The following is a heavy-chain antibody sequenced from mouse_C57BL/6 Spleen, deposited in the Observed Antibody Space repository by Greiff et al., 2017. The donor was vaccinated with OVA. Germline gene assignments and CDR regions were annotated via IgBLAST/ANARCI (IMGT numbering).Heavy chain of an antibody. CDR3: ARDPFAYYAMDY. CDR1: GFTFSDYG. J-gene: IGHJ4*01. Sequence: EVQLVESGGGLVKPGGSLKLSCAASGFTFSDYGMHWVRQAPEKGLEWVAYISSGSSTIYYADKVKGRFTISRDNAKNTLFLQMTSLRSEDTAMYYCARDPFAYYAMDYWGQGTSVTVSS. V-gene: IGHV5-17*01. CDR2: ISSGSSTI.